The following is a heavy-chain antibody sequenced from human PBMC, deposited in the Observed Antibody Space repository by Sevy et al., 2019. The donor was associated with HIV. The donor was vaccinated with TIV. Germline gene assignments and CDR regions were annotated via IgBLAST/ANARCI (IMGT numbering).Heavy chain of an antibody. CDR2: ISSSSSTI. CDR3: ARDLKFTYCSSTSCYKGLYYYGMDV. J-gene: IGHJ6*02. D-gene: IGHD2-2*02. V-gene: IGHV3-48*02. Sequence: GGSLRLSCAASGFTFSSYSMNWVRHAPGKGLEWVSYISSSSSTIYYADSVKGRFTISRDNAKNSLYLQMNSLRDEDTAVYYCARDLKFTYCSSTSCYKGLYYYGMDVWGQGTTVTVSS. CDR1: GFTFSSYS.